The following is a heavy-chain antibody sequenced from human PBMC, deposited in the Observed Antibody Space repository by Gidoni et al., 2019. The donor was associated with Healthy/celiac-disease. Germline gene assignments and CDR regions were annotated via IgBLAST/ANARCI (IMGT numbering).Heavy chain of an antibody. D-gene: IGHD3-22*01. CDR3: ASFEYYYDSSGYFFDY. V-gene: IGHV3-48*01. J-gene: IGHJ4*02. Sequence: EMQLVESGGGLVEPGGSLVLSCAASGVPFSIYSMNWVRPAPGKGLEWVSSISSSSSTIYDADSVKGRFTISRDNAKNSLYLQMNSLRAEDTAVYYCASFEYYYDSSGYFFDYWGQGTLVTVSS. CDR1: GVPFSIYS. CDR2: ISSSSSTI.